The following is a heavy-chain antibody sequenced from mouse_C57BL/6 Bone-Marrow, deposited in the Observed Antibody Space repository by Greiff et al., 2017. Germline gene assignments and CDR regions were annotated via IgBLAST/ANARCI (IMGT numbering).Heavy chain of an antibody. CDR1: GYAFTNYL. D-gene: IGHD1-1*02. Sequence: QVQLQQSGAELVRPGTSVKVSCKASGYAFTNYLIEWVKQRPGQGLEWIGVINPGSGGTNYNEKFKGKATLTADKTSSTAYMQLSSLTSADSAVYFSARRGGYYVDYWGQGTTLTVSS. CDR2: INPGSGGT. CDR3: ARRGGYYVDY. V-gene: IGHV1-54*01. J-gene: IGHJ2*01.